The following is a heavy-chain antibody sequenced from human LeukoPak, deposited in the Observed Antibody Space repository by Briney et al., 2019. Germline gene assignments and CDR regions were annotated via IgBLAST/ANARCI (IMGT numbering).Heavy chain of an antibody. CDR2: ISSSSSYI. CDR1: GFTFSSYS. CDR3: ARDRVIVATFFDY. J-gene: IGHJ4*02. Sequence: PGGSLRLSCAASGFTFSSYSMNWVRQAPGKGLEWVSSISSSSSYIYYADSVKGRFTISRDSAKNSLYLQMNSLRAEDTAVYYCARDRVIVATFFDYWGQGTLVTVSS. V-gene: IGHV3-21*01. D-gene: IGHD5-12*01.